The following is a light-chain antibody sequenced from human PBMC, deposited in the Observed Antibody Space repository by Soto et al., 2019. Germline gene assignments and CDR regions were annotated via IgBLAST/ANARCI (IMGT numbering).Light chain of an antibody. CDR2: GND. CDR3: AAWDDSLNGVI. CDR1: SSNIGSNT. V-gene: IGLV1-44*01. J-gene: IGLJ2*01. Sequence: QSVLTQPPSASGTPGQRVTISCSGSSSNIGSNTVNWYQQLPGTAPKLLIFGNDQRPSRVPDRFSGSKSGTSASLAISWLQSEDEADYYCAAWDDSLNGVIFGGGTKVTVL.